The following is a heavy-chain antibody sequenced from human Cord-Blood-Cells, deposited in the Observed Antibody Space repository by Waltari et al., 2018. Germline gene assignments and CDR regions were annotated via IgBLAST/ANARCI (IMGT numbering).Heavy chain of an antibody. CDR1: GFTFSSYA. Sequence: EVQLLESGGGLVQPGGSLRLSCAASGFTFSSYAMSWVRQAPGKGLGWVSAISGSGGSTYYADSVKGRFTISRDNSKNTLYLQMNSLRAEDTAVYYCAKVGGIHYDILTGYFDYWGQGTLVTVSS. V-gene: IGHV3-23*01. J-gene: IGHJ4*02. CDR2: ISGSGGST. D-gene: IGHD3-9*01. CDR3: AKVGGIHYDILTGYFDY.